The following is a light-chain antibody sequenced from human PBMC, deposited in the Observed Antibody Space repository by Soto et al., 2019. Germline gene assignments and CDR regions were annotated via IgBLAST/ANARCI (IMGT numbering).Light chain of an antibody. CDR3: CSYAGSRTYV. J-gene: IGLJ1*01. V-gene: IGLV2-23*01. CDR1: SSDVGSYNL. Sequence: QSALTQPASVSGSPGQSITISCTGTSSDVGSYNLVSWYQQHPGKAPKLMIYEGSKRPSGVSNRFSGSKSGNTASLTISGLQAEDEADYYCCSYAGSRTYVFGTVTQLTVL. CDR2: EGS.